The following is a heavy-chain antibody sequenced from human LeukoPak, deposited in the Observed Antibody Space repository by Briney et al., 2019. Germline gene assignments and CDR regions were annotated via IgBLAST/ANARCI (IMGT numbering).Heavy chain of an antibody. V-gene: IGHV3-15*01. J-gene: IGHJ4*02. CDR3: TKDLIRFLEWLFNY. CDR1: GFTFSNAW. D-gene: IGHD3-3*01. Sequence: GGSLRLSCAASGFTFSNAWMSWVRQAPGKGLEWVGRIKSKTDGGTTDYAAPVKGRFTISRDDSKNTLYLQMNSLKTEDTAVYYCTKDLIRFLEWLFNYWGQGTLVTVSS. CDR2: IKSKTDGGTT.